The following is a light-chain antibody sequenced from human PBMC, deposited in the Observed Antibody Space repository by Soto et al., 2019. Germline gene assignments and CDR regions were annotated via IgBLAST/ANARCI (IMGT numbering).Light chain of an antibody. V-gene: IGLV2-14*01. CDR1: ISDVGGYDY. CDR2: DVS. CDR3: SSYTTSSTYV. Sequence: QSVLPQPASVSGSPGQSITISCTGTISDVGGYDYVSWYQQHPGKAPKLMIYDVSNRPSGVSNRFSGSKSGNTASLTISGLQADDEADYYCSSYTTSSTYVFGTGTRSPS. J-gene: IGLJ1*01.